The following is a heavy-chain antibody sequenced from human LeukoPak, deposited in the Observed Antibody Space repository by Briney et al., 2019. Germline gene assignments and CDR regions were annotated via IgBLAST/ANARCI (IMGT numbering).Heavy chain of an antibody. V-gene: IGHV4-31*03. J-gene: IGHJ4*02. Sequence: SETLSLTCTVSGGSISSPGYYWTWIRQHPVKGLEWIGYIFYSGTTNYNPSLNSRVFISIDTSKNQFSLKLTSVTAADTAIYYCARALTISYYFDYWGQGTLVTVSS. D-gene: IGHD5-24*01. CDR2: IFYSGTT. CDR3: ARALTISYYFDY. CDR1: GGSISSPGYY.